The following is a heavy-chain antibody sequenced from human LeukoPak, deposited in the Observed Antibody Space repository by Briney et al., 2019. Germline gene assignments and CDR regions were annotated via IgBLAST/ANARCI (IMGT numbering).Heavy chain of an antibody. D-gene: IGHD2-21*02. CDR1: GFTFSSYA. CDR3: AKWGPYCVGDYCPALDS. Sequence: PGGSLRLSCAASGFTFSSYAMSWVRQAPGKGLEWVANINQDGSKKRYADSMKGRFTISRDNAKESLYLQLNSLRAEDTAVYYCAKWGPYCVGDYCPALDSWGQGTLVTVSS. V-gene: IGHV3-7*01. CDR2: INQDGSKK. J-gene: IGHJ4*02.